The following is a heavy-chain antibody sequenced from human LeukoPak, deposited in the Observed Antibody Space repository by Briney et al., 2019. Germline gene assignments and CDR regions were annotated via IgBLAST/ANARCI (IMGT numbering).Heavy chain of an antibody. Sequence: ASVKVSRKVSVYTLTELSMHWVRQAPGKELESMGGFDPEDGETIYAQKFQGRVTMTEDTSTDTAYMELSSLRSGDTAVYYCATDFNSGSYYDFDYWGQGTLVTVSS. CDR3: ATDFNSGSYYDFDY. CDR2: FDPEDGET. V-gene: IGHV1-24*01. J-gene: IGHJ4*02. CDR1: VYTLTELS. D-gene: IGHD1-26*01.